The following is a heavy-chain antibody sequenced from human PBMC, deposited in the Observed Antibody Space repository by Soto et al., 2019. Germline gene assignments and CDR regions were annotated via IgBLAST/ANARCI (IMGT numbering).Heavy chain of an antibody. CDR2: MNPNSGNT. D-gene: IGHD2-2*01. V-gene: IGHV1-8*02. CDR3: ASFPNCISTSCPPYYGMDV. CDR1: GYTFTSYA. Sequence: ASVKVSCKASGYTFTSYAMHWVRQAPGQRLEWMGWMNPNSGNTGYAQKFQGRVTMTRNTSISTAYMELSSLRSEDTAVYYCASFPNCISTSCPPYYGMDVWGQGTTVTVSS. J-gene: IGHJ6*02.